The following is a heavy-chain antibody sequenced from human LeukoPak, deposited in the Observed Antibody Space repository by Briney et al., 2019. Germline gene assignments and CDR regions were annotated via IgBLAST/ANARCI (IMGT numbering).Heavy chain of an antibody. J-gene: IGHJ4*02. CDR1: GGSIISSSYY. Sequence: SETLSLTCTVSGGSIISSSYYWGWIRQHPGKGLEWIGYIYYSGSTYYNPSLKSRVTISVDTSKNQFSLKLSSVTAADTAVYYCARLRKHSSGWYRQYYFDYWGQGTLVTVSS. CDR2: IYYSGST. CDR3: ARLRKHSSGWYRQYYFDY. D-gene: IGHD6-19*01. V-gene: IGHV4-31*03.